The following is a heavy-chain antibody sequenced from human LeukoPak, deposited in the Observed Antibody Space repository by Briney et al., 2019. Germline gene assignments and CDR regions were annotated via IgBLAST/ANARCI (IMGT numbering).Heavy chain of an antibody. CDR3: ARSLGYDRIGP. Sequence: SETLSLTCTVSGGSISSYYWSWIRQPPGKGLEWIGYIYYSGSTNYNPSLKSRVTISVDTSKNQFSLKLSSVTAADTAVYYCARSLGYDRIGPWGQGTLVTVSS. CDR2: IYYSGST. D-gene: IGHD3-10*02. V-gene: IGHV4-59*01. CDR1: GGSISSYY. J-gene: IGHJ5*02.